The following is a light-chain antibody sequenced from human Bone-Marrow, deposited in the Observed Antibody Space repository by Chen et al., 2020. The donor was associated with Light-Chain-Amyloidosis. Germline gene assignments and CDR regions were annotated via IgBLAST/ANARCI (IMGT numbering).Light chain of an antibody. Sequence: EIVLTQSPGTLSLSPGEGANLSCRASQTISSNYLTWYQQKFGQAPRLLIYVSSSRATGVPDRFTGSGSGTAFTLTINILEPEDFAMYYCQQYGTSPLTFGGGTKVEIK. CDR2: VSS. J-gene: IGKJ4*01. V-gene: IGKV3-20*01. CDR3: QQYGTSPLT. CDR1: QTISSNY.